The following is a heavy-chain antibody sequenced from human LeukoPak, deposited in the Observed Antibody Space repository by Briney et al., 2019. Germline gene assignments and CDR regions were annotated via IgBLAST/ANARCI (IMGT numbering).Heavy chain of an antibody. CDR3: AKDRLTTVVMGYLDY. CDR1: GFTFSSYE. D-gene: IGHD4-23*01. J-gene: IGHJ4*02. CDR2: IRYDGSNK. V-gene: IGHV3-30*02. Sequence: PGGSLRLSCAASGFTFSSYEMNWVRQAPGKGLEWVAFIRYDGSNKYYADSVKGRFTISRDNSKNTLYLQMNSLRADDSAVYYCAKDRLTTVVMGYLDYWGQGTLVTVPS.